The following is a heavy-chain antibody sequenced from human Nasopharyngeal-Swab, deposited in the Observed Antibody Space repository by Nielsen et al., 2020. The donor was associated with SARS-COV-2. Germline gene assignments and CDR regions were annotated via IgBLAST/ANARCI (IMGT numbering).Heavy chain of an antibody. V-gene: IGHV4-59*12. CDR1: GGSISSYY. CDR3: ARFRDWDCSGGSCELDDAFDI. CDR2: IYHSGST. Sequence: SETLSLTCTVSGGSISSYYWSWIRQPPGKGLEWIGEIYHSGSTNYNPSLKSRVTISVDKSKNQFSLKLSSVTAADTAVYYCARFRDWDCSGGSCELDDAFDIWGQGTMVTVSS. D-gene: IGHD2-15*01. J-gene: IGHJ3*02.